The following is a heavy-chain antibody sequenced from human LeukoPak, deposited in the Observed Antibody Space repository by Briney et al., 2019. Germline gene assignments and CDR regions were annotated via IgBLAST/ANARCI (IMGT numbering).Heavy chain of an antibody. V-gene: IGHV3-11*01. CDR2: ISGPGYTI. Sequence: PGGSLRLSCAASGFTFSDYYMSWIRQAPGKGLEWISYISGPGYTISYADSVKGRFTISRDNSKNTLYLQMNSLRAEDTAVYYCAKDRYPIVVVPAAIDYWGQGTLVTVSS. CDR1: GFTFSDYY. D-gene: IGHD2-2*02. J-gene: IGHJ4*02. CDR3: AKDRYPIVVVPAAIDY.